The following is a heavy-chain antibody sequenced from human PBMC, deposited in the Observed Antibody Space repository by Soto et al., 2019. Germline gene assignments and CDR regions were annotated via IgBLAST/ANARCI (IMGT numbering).Heavy chain of an antibody. V-gene: IGHV1-69*06. CDR2: IIPIFGTA. J-gene: IGHJ6*02. Sequence: QVQLVQSGAEVKKPGSSVKVSCKASGGTFSSYAISWVRQAPGQGLEWMGGIIPIFGTANYAQQFQGRVTITADKSTSTAYMELSSLRSEDTAVYYCARARVGATPDYYGMDVWGQGTTVTVSS. CDR1: GGTFSSYA. D-gene: IGHD1-26*01. CDR3: ARARVGATPDYYGMDV.